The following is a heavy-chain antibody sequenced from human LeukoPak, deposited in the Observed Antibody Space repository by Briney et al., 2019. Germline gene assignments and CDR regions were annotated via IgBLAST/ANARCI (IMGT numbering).Heavy chain of an antibody. J-gene: IGHJ6*03. D-gene: IGHD3-22*01. V-gene: IGHV4-34*01. CDR1: GGSLNDYF. Sequence: SETLSLTCAVYGGSLNDYFWTWIRQPPGKGLEWIGEVYNGGSTNYNPSLKSRVIISVDTSKNQFSLRLSSVTAADTAVYYCARGRLGSVVFQGYYYFMDVWGKGTTVTVSS. CDR2: VYNGGST. CDR3: ARGRLGSVVFQGYYYFMDV.